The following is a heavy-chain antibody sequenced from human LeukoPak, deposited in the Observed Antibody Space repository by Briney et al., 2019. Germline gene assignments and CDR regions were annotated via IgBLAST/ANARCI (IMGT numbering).Heavy chain of an antibody. D-gene: IGHD3-10*01. Sequence: SETMSLTSAVYGGSFSGYYWSWIRPPPGKGLEWIGEINHSGSTNYNPSLKSRFTISVDTSKNQFSLQLGSVTASDTAVYFCARLATMVRGVRPPYYYFMDVWGKGTTVTISS. CDR2: INHSGST. J-gene: IGHJ6*03. CDR3: ARLATMVRGVRPPYYYFMDV. CDR1: GGSFSGYY. V-gene: IGHV4-34*01.